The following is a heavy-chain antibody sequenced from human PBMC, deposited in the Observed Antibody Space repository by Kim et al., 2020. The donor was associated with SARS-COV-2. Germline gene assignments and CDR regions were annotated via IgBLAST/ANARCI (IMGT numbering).Heavy chain of an antibody. Sequence: GGSLRLSCAASGFTFSSYGMHWVRQAPGKGLEWVAVISYDGSNKYYADSVKGRFTISRDNSKNTLYLQMNSLRAEDTAVYYCANSWRDSYYYGMDVWGQG. CDR2: ISYDGSNK. V-gene: IGHV3-30*18. CDR1: GFTFSSYG. J-gene: IGHJ6*02. CDR3: ANSWRDSYYYGMDV.